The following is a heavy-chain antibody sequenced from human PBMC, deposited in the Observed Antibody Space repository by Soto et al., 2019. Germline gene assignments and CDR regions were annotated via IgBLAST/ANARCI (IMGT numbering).Heavy chain of an antibody. V-gene: IGHV5-51*01. J-gene: IGHJ6*02. CDR2: IYPGDSDT. Sequence: PGESLKISCKGSGYSFTSYWIGWVRQMPGKGLEWMGIIYPGDSDTRYSPSFQGQVTISADKSISTAYLQWSSLKASDTAMYYCARHGVITIFGVVYSGMDVWGQGTTVTVSS. CDR1: GYSFTSYW. CDR3: ARHGVITIFGVVYSGMDV. D-gene: IGHD3-3*01.